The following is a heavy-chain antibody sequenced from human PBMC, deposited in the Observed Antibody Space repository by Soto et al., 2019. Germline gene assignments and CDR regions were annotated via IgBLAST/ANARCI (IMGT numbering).Heavy chain of an antibody. V-gene: IGHV3-30*01. Sequence: QVKLVESGGGVVQPGRSLRLSCAASAYTFSTFPMHWVRQAPGKGLEWVAVISYDGSNEFYADSVRGRFTISRDNSKNTLYLQMNSPRAEDTAVYYCARRGDYVGGFDMWGQGTMVTVSS. J-gene: IGHJ3*02. CDR2: ISYDGSNE. D-gene: IGHD4-17*01. CDR3: ARRGDYVGGFDM. CDR1: AYTFSTFP.